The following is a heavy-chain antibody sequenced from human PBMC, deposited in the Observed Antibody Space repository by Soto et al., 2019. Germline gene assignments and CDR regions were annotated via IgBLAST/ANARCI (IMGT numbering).Heavy chain of an antibody. V-gene: IGHV3-21*02. J-gene: IGHJ4*02. D-gene: IGHD3-10*01. Sequence: EVQLVESGGGLVKPGGSLRLSCAASGFTFSSYSMNWVRQAPGKGLEWVSSISVSSSYIYYADSVKGRFSISRDNARNSLYLQMNSLRAEDTAVYYCARDGATMVRGVIVRIDYWGQGTLVTVSP. CDR1: GFTFSSYS. CDR2: ISVSSSYI. CDR3: ARDGATMVRGVIVRIDY.